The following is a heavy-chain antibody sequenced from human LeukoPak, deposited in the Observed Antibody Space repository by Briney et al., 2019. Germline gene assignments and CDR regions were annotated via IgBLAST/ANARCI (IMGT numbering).Heavy chain of an antibody. Sequence: ASVKVSCKASGYTFTSYAMHWVRQAPGQRLEWMGWINAGNGNTKYSQEFQGRVTITRDTSASTAYMELSSLRAEDTAVYYCARARSSYGYGDAFDIWGQGTMVTVSS. CDR1: GYTFTSYA. V-gene: IGHV1-3*03. CDR3: ARARSSYGYGDAFDI. D-gene: IGHD5-18*01. J-gene: IGHJ3*02. CDR2: INAGNGNT.